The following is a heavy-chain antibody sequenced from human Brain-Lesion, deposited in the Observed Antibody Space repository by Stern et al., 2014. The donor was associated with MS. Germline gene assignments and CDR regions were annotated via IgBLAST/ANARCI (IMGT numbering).Heavy chain of an antibody. CDR1: GGSIGRSSYY. CDR3: ARGAGVFDS. V-gene: IGHV4-39*02. Sequence: VQLEESGPGLVKPSETLSLTCTVSGGSIGRSSYYWGWIRQPPGKGLEWIGNIFYTGSTFYDPSLKSRVPISVDTSNTHFSLSLNSVTAADTAVYYCARGAGVFDSWGQGTLVTVSP. CDR2: IFYTGST. D-gene: IGHD6-19*01. J-gene: IGHJ4*02.